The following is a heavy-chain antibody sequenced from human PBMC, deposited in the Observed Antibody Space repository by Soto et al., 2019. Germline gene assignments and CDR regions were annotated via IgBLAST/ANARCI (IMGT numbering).Heavy chain of an antibody. V-gene: IGHV1-69*02. CDR1: GGTFSSYT. CDR3: ARTYPGTDGWFDP. D-gene: IGHD3-10*01. Sequence: QVQLVQSGAEVKKPGSSVKVSCKASGGTFSSYTISWVRQAPGQGLEWMGRIIPILGIANYAQKFQGRVTITADKSTSPAYMALRSLRSEETAVYYCARTYPGTDGWFDPWGQGTLVTVS. CDR2: IIPILGIA. J-gene: IGHJ5*02.